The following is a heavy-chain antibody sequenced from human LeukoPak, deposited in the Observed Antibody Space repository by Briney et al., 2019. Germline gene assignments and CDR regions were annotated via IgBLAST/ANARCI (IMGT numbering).Heavy chain of an antibody. CDR1: GGSFSSYY. CDR3: ARDRTVRGGIDY. D-gene: IGHD3-10*01. Sequence: SETLSLTCTVSGGSFSSYYWSWVRQPPGKGLEWNGNIYYSGSTHYNPSLKSRVTISVDMSREQFSLKLSSVTAADTAVYYCARDRTVRGGIDYWGQGTLVTVSS. V-gene: IGHV4-59*12. J-gene: IGHJ4*02. CDR2: IYYSGST.